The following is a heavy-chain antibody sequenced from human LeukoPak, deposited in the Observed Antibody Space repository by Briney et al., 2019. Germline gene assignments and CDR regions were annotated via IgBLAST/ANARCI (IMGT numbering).Heavy chain of an antibody. CDR1: GFTFSSYW. D-gene: IGHD3-22*01. CDR3: ARDVTMIVVAPAPMAFDI. J-gene: IGHJ3*02. CDR2: IKQDGSEK. Sequence: PGGSLRLSCAASGFTFSSYWMSWVRQAPGKGLEWVANIKQDGSEKYYVDSVKGRFTISRDNAKNSLYLQMNSLRAEDTAVYYCARDVTMIVVAPAPMAFDIWGQGTMVTVSS. V-gene: IGHV3-7*01.